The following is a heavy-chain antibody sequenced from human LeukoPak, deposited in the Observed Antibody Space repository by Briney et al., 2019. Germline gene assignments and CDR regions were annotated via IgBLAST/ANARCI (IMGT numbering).Heavy chain of an antibody. Sequence: GGSLRLSCAASGFTFSSYGMHWVRQAPGKGLEWVAFIRYDGSNKYYADSVKGRFTISRDNSKNTLYLQMNSLRAEDTAVYYCAKTRPTYYYDSSGQRAAFDIWGQGTMVTDSS. D-gene: IGHD3-22*01. CDR2: IRYDGSNK. J-gene: IGHJ3*02. CDR3: AKTRPTYYYDSSGQRAAFDI. CDR1: GFTFSSYG. V-gene: IGHV3-30*02.